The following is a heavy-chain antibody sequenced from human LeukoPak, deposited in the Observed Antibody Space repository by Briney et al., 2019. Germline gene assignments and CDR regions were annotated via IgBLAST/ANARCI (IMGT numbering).Heavy chain of an antibody. D-gene: IGHD3-22*01. CDR3: AREGNSGYYPY. J-gene: IGHJ4*02. CDR1: GLTFSSYP. Sequence: GGSLRLSCAASGLTFSSYPMHWVRQAPGKGLEWVAVISYDGSEKHYADPVKGRFTISRDNSKNTLYLQMSSLGAEDTAMYYCAREGNSGYYPYWGQGILVTVSS. V-gene: IGHV3-30-3*01. CDR2: ISYDGSEK.